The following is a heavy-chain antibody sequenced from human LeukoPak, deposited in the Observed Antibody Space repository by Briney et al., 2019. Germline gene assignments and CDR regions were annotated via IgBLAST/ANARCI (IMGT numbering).Heavy chain of an antibody. D-gene: IGHD6-19*01. CDR2: INPNSGGT. V-gene: IGHV1-2*06. CDR1: GYTFTGYY. CDR3: ARDLGAVAGYDY. Sequence: ASVKVSCKASGYTFTGYYMHWVRQAPGQWLEWMGRINPNSGGTNYAQKFQGRVTMTRDTSISTAYMELSRLRSDDTAVYYCARDLGAVAGYDYWGQGTLVTVSS. J-gene: IGHJ4*02.